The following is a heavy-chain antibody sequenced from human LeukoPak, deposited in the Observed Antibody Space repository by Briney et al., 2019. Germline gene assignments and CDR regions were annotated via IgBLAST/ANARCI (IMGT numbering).Heavy chain of an antibody. D-gene: IGHD3-22*01. CDR1: GVSISSGDYY. J-gene: IGHJ4*02. V-gene: IGHV4-30-4*01. Sequence: SETLSLTCTVSGVSISSGDYYWSWIRQPPGKGLEWIGDIYYGGSTYYNPSLKSRVTISVDTPKNQFSLKLSSVTAADTAVYYCARRNYYDSSGYQYYFDYWGQGTLVTVSS. CDR2: IYYGGST. CDR3: ARRNYYDSSGYQYYFDY.